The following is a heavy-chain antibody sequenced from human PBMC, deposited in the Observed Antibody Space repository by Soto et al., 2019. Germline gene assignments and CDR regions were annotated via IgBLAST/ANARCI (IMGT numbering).Heavy chain of an antibody. D-gene: IGHD6-19*01. Sequence: PGGSLRLSCAASGFTFSSYSMNWVRQAPGKGLEWVSSISSSSSYIYYADSVKGRFTISRDNAKNSLYLQMNSLRAEDTAVYYCARVSDSSQWLVRSSHVPDFDYWGQGTLVTVSS. CDR1: GFTFSSYS. CDR2: ISSSSSYI. J-gene: IGHJ4*02. CDR3: ARVSDSSQWLVRSSHVPDFDY. V-gene: IGHV3-21*01.